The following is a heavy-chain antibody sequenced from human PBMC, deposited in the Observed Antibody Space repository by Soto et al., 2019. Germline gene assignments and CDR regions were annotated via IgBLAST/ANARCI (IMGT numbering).Heavy chain of an antibody. J-gene: IGHJ4*02. CDR3: AGERSSPYYDFWSGYTDY. Sequence: ASVKISCKASGYTFTSYGISWVRQAPGQGLERMGWISAYNGNTNYAQKLQGRVTMTTDTSTSTAYMELRSLGSDDTAVYYCAGERSSPYYDFWSGYTDYWGEETLVTVFS. CDR2: ISAYNGNT. CDR1: GYTFTSYG. V-gene: IGHV1-18*01. D-gene: IGHD3-3*01.